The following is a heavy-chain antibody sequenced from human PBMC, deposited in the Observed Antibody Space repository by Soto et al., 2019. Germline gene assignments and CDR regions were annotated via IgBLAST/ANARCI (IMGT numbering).Heavy chain of an antibody. CDR3: AKSPLGDYLDV. CDR2: IKYDGRET. V-gene: IGHV3-7*03. D-gene: IGHD1-26*01. J-gene: IGHJ4*02. Sequence: EVQLVESGGGLVQTGESLRLLCTSSELTFSSYWMSWLRQAPGKGLEWVATIKYDGRETYHVVSVKGRFTISRDNANNSLYLHMNNLRAEDTALYFCAKSPLGDYLDVWGQGTPVIVS. CDR1: ELTFSSYW.